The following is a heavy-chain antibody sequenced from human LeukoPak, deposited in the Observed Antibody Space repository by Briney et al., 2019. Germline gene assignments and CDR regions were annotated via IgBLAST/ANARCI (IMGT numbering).Heavy chain of an antibody. CDR3: VREWVFDAFDI. D-gene: IGHD6-13*01. Sequence: GGSLRLSCAASGFTFSSYSMNWVRQAPGKGLEWVSSISSSSSYIYYADSVKGRFTISRDNAKNSLYLQMNSLRAEDTAVYYCVREWVFDAFDIWGQGTMVTVSS. CDR2: ISSSSSYI. J-gene: IGHJ3*02. CDR1: GFTFSSYS. V-gene: IGHV3-21*01.